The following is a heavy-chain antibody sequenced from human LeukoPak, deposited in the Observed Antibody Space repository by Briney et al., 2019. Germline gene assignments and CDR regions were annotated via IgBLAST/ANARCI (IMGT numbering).Heavy chain of an antibody. J-gene: IGHJ3*02. D-gene: IGHD3-10*01. V-gene: IGHV3-21*01. CDR2: ISSSSSYI. Sequence: PGGSLRLSCAAPGFTFSSYSMNWVRQAPGKGLEWVSSISSSSSYIYYADSLKGRFTTSRDNAKNSLYLQMNSLRAEDTAVYYCASTRGMDVYYYGSGSYSTDAFDIWGQGTMVTVSS. CDR1: GFTFSSYS. CDR3: ASTRGMDVYYYGSGSYSTDAFDI.